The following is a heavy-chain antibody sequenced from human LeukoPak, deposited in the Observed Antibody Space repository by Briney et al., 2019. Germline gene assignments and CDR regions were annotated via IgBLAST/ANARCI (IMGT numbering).Heavy chain of an antibody. J-gene: IGHJ3*02. CDR3: ARVVNYYGSGSYGDAFDI. CDR1: GYTFTSYA. CDR2: INAGNGNT. V-gene: IGHV1-3*01. Sequence: GASVKVSCKASGYTFTSYAMHWVRQAPGQRLEWMGWINAGNGNTKYSQKFQGRVTIARDTSASTAYMELSNLRSEDTAVYYCARVVNYYGSGSYGDAFDIWGQGTMVTVSS. D-gene: IGHD3-10*01.